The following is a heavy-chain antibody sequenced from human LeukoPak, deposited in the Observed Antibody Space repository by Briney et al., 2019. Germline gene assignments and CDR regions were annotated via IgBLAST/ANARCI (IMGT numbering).Heavy chain of an antibody. D-gene: IGHD4-11*01. V-gene: IGHV4-59*11. CDR2: IYYTTNP. Sequence: PSETLSLTCSVAGGSIRNHFWSWIRLSPGKGLEWIGNIYYTTNPNYNPSLASRVTISIDTSKEQLSLKLNSVTAADTAVYYCARDRNYFDAWGQGTRVTVSS. J-gene: IGHJ5*02. CDR3: ARDRNYFDA. CDR1: GGSIRNHF.